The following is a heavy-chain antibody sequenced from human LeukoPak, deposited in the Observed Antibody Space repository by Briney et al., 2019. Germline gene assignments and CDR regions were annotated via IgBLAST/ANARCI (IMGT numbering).Heavy chain of an antibody. J-gene: IGHJ5*02. CDR1: GGSFSGYY. D-gene: IGHD2-2*02. CDR3: ARGLELGYCSGASCYIWFDP. Sequence: PSETLSLTCVVSGGSFSGYYWSWIRQPPGKGLEWIGEINHGGRTNYSPSLKSRVTISVDTSKNQFSLNLSTVTAADTAVYYCARGLELGYCSGASCYIWFDPWGQGTLVTVSS. CDR2: INHGGRT. V-gene: IGHV4-34*01.